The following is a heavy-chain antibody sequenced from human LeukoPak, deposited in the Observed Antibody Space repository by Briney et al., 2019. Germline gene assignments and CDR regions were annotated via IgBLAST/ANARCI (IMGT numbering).Heavy chain of an antibody. J-gene: IGHJ6*03. V-gene: IGHV6-1*01. CDR1: GDSVSSMTSA. Sequence: SQTLSLTCVISGDSVSSMTSAWNWIRQSPSRGLEWLGRAYYRSRSKWDHDYAVSVKSRITINPDTSKNQFSLKLSSVTAADTAVYYCASGMVRGVPYYYYYMDVWGKGTTVTISS. D-gene: IGHD3-10*01. CDR2: AYYRSRSKWDH. CDR3: ASGMVRGVPYYYYYMDV.